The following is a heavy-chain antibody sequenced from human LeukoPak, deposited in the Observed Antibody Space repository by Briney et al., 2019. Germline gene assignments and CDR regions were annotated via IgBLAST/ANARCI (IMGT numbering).Heavy chain of an antibody. Sequence: GESLKISCKASGYSFTTYWVGWVRQMPGKGLEWMGIIDPSDSDTRYTPSFQGQVTISADKSLTTAYLQWNSLKASDTALYYCARQTAMGRSGDYWGQGTLVTVSS. CDR1: GYSFTTYW. CDR2: IDPSDSDT. CDR3: ARQTAMGRSGDY. D-gene: IGHD5-18*01. J-gene: IGHJ4*02. V-gene: IGHV5-51*01.